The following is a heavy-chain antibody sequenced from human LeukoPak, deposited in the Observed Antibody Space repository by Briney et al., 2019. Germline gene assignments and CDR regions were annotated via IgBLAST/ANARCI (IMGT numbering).Heavy chain of an antibody. J-gene: IGHJ4*02. CDR3: ARDDGIVVVPLGY. CDR1: GFTFSSYE. V-gene: IGHV3-48*03. CDR2: ISSSGSTI. D-gene: IGHD2-2*01. Sequence: GGSLRLSCAASGFTFSSYEMNWVRQAPGKGLEWVSYISSSGSTIYYADSVKGRFTISRDNAKNSLYLQMNSLRAEDTAVYYCARDDGIVVVPLGYWGQGTLVTVSS.